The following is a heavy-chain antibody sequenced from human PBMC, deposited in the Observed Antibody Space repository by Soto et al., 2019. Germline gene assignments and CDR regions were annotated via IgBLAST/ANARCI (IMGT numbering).Heavy chain of an antibody. D-gene: IGHD5-18*01. V-gene: IGHV1-2*02. CDR3: ARGFGKDTAMVRLGY. J-gene: IGHJ4*02. Sequence: GASVKVSCKASGYTFTGYYMHWVRQAPGQGLEWMGWINPNSGGTNYAQKFQGRVTMTRDTSISTAYMELSRLGSDDTAVYYCARGFGKDTAMVRLGYWGQGTLVTVSS. CDR1: GYTFTGYY. CDR2: INPNSGGT.